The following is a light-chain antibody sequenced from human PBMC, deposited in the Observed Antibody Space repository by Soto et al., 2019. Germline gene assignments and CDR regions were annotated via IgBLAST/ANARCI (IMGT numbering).Light chain of an antibody. J-gene: IGKJ1*01. V-gene: IGKV3-15*01. Sequence: EIVLTQSPATLSVSPGEEATLSCRASQSVGSHSAWYQQKPGQALRLLIYGASTRATGIPARFSGSGSGTVFTLTISSLQSEDFAVYSCQQYSNWPPGTFGQGTKVEIK. CDR2: GAS. CDR3: QQYSNWPPGT. CDR1: QSVGSH.